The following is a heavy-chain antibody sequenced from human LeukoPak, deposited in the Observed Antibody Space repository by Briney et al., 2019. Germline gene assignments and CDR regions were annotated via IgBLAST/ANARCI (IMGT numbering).Heavy chain of an antibody. CDR3: ARSPRGGNSGY. D-gene: IGHD2-15*01. CDR2: IYYSGST. CDR1: GGSISSHY. J-gene: IGHJ4*02. Sequence: PSETLSLTCTVSGGSISSHYWSWIRQPPGKGLEWIGYIYYSGSTNYNPSLKSRVTISVDTSKNQFSLKLSSVTAADTAVYYCARSPRGGNSGYWAQGTLVTVSS. V-gene: IGHV4-59*11.